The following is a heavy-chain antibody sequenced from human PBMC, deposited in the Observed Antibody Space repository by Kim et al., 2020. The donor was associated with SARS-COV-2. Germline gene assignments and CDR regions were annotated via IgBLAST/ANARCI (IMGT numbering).Heavy chain of an antibody. V-gene: IGHV4-39*01. CDR2: IYYSGST. J-gene: IGHJ5*02. CDR1: GGSISSSSYY. D-gene: IGHD2-2*01. Sequence: SETLSLTCTVSGGSISSSSYYWGWIRQPPGKGLEWIGSIYYSGSTYYNPSLKSRVTISVDTSKNQFSLKLSSVTAADTAVYYCARHLRIFREYQLLIYRFDPWGQGTLVTVSS. CDR3: ARHLRIFREYQLLIYRFDP.